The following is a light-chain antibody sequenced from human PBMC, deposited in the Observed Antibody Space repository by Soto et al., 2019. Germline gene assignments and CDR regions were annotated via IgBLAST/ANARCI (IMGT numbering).Light chain of an antibody. CDR1: QSVSSSY. J-gene: IGKJ3*01. Sequence: EIVLTQSPGTLSLSPGERATLSCRASQSVSSSYLAWYQQKPGQAPRLLIYGASSRATGIPDRFSGSGSGTDFTLTISRLEPEDFAVYYCQKYGSSLFTFGPGTTVDIK. V-gene: IGKV3-20*01. CDR2: GAS. CDR3: QKYGSSLFT.